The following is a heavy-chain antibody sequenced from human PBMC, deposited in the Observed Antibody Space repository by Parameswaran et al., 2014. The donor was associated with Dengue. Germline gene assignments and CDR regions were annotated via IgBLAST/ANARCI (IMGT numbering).Heavy chain of an antibody. CDR3: ARDAHQRLRGYRYGRPFDY. V-gene: IGHV3-21*01. CDR1: GFNFSTYI. Sequence: AGGPWRLSCAASGFNFSTYIMNWVRQAPGKGLEWVSSINTISDYIYYADSVTGRFTISRDNAKNSLYLHMSSLRADDTAVYYCARDAHQRLRGYRYGRPFDYWGQGILVTVSS. CDR2: INTISDYI. J-gene: IGHJ4*02. D-gene: IGHD5-18*01.